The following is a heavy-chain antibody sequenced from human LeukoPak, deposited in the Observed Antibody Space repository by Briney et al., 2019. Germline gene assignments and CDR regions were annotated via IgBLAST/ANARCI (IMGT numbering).Heavy chain of an antibody. J-gene: IGHJ4*02. CDR2: ISSLSNYI. CDR1: GFTFSSYA. Sequence: GGSLRLSCAASGFTFSSYAMSWVRQAPGKGLEWVSAISSLSNYIYYEDSVKGRFTISRDYARNSLYLQMNSLRAEDTAVYYCARDWGNWDFDYWGQGTLVIVSS. CDR3: ARDWGNWDFDY. V-gene: IGHV3-21*01. D-gene: IGHD1-1*01.